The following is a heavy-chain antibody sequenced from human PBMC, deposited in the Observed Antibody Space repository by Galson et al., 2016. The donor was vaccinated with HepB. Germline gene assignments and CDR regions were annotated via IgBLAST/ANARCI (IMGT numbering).Heavy chain of an antibody. CDR3: ARRRRYYSDSSGGKFYFDY. V-gene: IGHV2-5*02. Sequence: PALVKPTQTLTLTCTFSGFSLSTGGVGVGWIRQPPGKALDWLALIYWDDDKRYSPSLNSRLTITKDTSNNQVILRMTNMDPVDTARYYCARRRRYYSDSSGGKFYFDYWGQGTLVAVSA. CDR1: GFSLSTGGVG. D-gene: IGHD3-22*01. J-gene: IGHJ4*02. CDR2: IYWDDDK.